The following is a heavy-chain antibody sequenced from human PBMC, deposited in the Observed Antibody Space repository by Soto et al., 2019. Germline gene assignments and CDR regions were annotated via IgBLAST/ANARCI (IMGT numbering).Heavy chain of an antibody. D-gene: IGHD3-3*01. CDR2: IIPIFGTA. Sequence: SVKVSCKASGGTFSSYAISWVRQAPGQGLEWMGGIIPIFGTANYAQKFQGRVTITADESTSTAYMELSSLRSEDTAVYYCARGTLTIFGVSDAFDIWGQGTMLTV. J-gene: IGHJ3*02. CDR1: GGTFSSYA. V-gene: IGHV1-69*13. CDR3: ARGTLTIFGVSDAFDI.